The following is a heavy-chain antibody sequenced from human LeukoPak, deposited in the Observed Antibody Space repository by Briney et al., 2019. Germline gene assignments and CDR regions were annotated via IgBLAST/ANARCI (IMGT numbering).Heavy chain of an antibody. D-gene: IGHD3-16*01. Sequence: SETLSLTCAVSGGSISTGGYSWSWIRQPPGKTLEWIGYIYDSGRAYYNPSLKSRVTISMDTSSNHFSLKLRSVTAADTAVYYCVRDIYDDNNWGQGTLVTVSS. J-gene: IGHJ4*02. CDR2: IYDSGRA. CDR1: GGSISTGGYS. V-gene: IGHV4-30-4*07. CDR3: VRDIYDDNN.